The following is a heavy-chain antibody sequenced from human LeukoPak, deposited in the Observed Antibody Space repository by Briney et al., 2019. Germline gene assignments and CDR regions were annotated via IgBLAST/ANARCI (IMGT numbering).Heavy chain of an antibody. V-gene: IGHV1-2*02. CDR2: INPNSGGT. Sequence: ASAKVSCKASGYTFTGYYMHWVRQAPGQGLEWMGWINPNSGGTNYAQKFQGRVTMTRDTSISTAYMELSSLRSEDTAVYYCASGRDDFWSGSYFDYWGQGTLVTVSS. CDR1: GYTFTGYY. CDR3: ASGRDDFWSGSYFDY. D-gene: IGHD3-3*01. J-gene: IGHJ4*02.